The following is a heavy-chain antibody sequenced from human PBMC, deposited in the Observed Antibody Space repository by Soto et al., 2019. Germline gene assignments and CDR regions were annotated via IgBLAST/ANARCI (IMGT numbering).Heavy chain of an antibody. CDR1: GFTFSRYG. Sequence: QVQLVESGGGVVQPGTSLRLSCAASGFTFSRYGMHWVRQAPGKGLEWVAVIRSDGSKKYYAGSVEGRFTISRDNARNKLYLQMNSLRVEDTALYYCAKDPYFSRSMDYWGQGTRVTVSS. D-gene: IGHD6-6*01. CDR2: IRSDGSKK. V-gene: IGHV3-30*18. J-gene: IGHJ4*02. CDR3: AKDPYFSRSMDY.